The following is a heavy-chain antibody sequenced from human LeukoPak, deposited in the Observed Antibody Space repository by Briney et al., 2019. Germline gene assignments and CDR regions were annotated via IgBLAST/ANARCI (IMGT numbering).Heavy chain of an antibody. CDR1: GFTFRTYS. V-gene: IGHV3-21*01. D-gene: IGHD2-8*01. CDR2: INSRGSDE. Sequence: GGSLRLSCTAAGFTFRTYSMNWVRQAPGKGLEWVSSINSRGSDEYYADSVKGRFTISRDNAKNSLYLQMNSLRAEDTAVYYCAREGSIVPHQDLDSWGQGTLVTVSS. CDR3: AREGSIVPHQDLDS. J-gene: IGHJ4*02.